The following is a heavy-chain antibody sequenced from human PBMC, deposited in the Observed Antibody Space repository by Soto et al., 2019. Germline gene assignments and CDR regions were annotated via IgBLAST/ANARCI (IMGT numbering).Heavy chain of an antibody. Sequence: GGSLRLSCAASGFTFSSYGMHWVRQAPGKGLERVAVISYDGSNKYYADSVKGRFTISRDNSKNTLYLQMNSLRAEDTAVYYCAKDQWNNWFDPWGQGTLVTVSS. J-gene: IGHJ5*02. CDR1: GFTFSSYG. D-gene: IGHD2-8*01. CDR3: AKDQWNNWFDP. CDR2: ISYDGSNK. V-gene: IGHV3-30*18.